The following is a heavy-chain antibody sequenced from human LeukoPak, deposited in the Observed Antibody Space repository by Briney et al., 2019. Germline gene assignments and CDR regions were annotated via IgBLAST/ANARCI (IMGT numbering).Heavy chain of an antibody. J-gene: IGHJ6*03. V-gene: IGHV1-69*13. CDR2: IIPIFGTA. D-gene: IGHD2-15*01. Sequence: ASVKVSCKASGGTFSSYAISWVRQAPGQGPEWMGGIIPIFGTANYAQKFQGRVTITADESTSTAYMELSSLRSEDTAVYYCARRRYGCSGGSCYSVLVKSRLLVDFYYMDVWGKGTTVTVSS. CDR3: ARRRYGCSGGSCYSVLVKSRLLVDFYYMDV. CDR1: GGTFSSYA.